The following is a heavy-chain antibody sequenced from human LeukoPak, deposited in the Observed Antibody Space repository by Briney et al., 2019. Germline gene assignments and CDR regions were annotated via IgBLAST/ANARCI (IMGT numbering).Heavy chain of an antibody. D-gene: IGHD6-19*01. J-gene: IGHJ3*02. Sequence: SETLSLTCTVSGDSISSSIYYWGWIRQPPGKGLEWIGTFYYSGSFDYNPSLKSRVTISVDTSKNQFSLKLGSVTAADTAVYYCARDHRGWYDDAFDIWGQGTMVTVSS. V-gene: IGHV4-39*07. CDR1: GDSISSSIYY. CDR2: FYYSGSF. CDR3: ARDHRGWYDDAFDI.